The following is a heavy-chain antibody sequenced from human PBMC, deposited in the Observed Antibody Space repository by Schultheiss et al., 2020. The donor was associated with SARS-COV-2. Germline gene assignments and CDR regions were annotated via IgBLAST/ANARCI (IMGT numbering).Heavy chain of an antibody. Sequence: GGSLRLSCAASGFTFSSYSMNWVRQAPGKGLEWVSSISSSSSYIYYADSVKGRSTISRDNSKNTLYLQMNSLRAEDTAVYYCAKVGGGSETLGYWGQGTLVTVSS. CDR2: ISSSSSYI. J-gene: IGHJ4*02. D-gene: IGHD2-15*01. V-gene: IGHV3-21*04. CDR3: AKVGGGSETLGY. CDR1: GFTFSSYS.